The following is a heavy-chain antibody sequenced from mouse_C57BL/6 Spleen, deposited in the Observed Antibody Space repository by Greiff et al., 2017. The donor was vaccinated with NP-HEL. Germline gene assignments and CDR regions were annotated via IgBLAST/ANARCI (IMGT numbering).Heavy chain of an antibody. Sequence: QVQLQQPGAELVMPGASVKLSCKASGYTFTSYWMHWVKQRPGQGLEWIGEIDPSDSYTNYNQKFKGKSTLTVDKSSSTAYMQLSSLTSEDSAVYYCARSGATTVVDYWGQGTTLTVSS. CDR1: GYTFTSYW. CDR3: ARSGATTVVDY. D-gene: IGHD1-1*01. CDR2: IDPSDSYT. V-gene: IGHV1-69*01. J-gene: IGHJ2*01.